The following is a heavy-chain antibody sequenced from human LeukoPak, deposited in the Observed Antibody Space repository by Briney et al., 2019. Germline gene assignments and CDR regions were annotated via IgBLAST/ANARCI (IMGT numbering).Heavy chain of an antibody. Sequence: PSGTLSLTCAVSGGSISSSNWWRWVRPPPGKGLEWMGEIYHSGSTNYNPSLKSRVTISVDKSKNHFSLNLSSVTAADTAVYYCARVTGYMIEDYFDYWGQGTLVTVSS. V-gene: IGHV4-4*02. CDR3: ARVTGYMIEDYFDY. J-gene: IGHJ4*02. CDR2: IYHSGST. CDR1: GGSISSSNW. D-gene: IGHD3-22*01.